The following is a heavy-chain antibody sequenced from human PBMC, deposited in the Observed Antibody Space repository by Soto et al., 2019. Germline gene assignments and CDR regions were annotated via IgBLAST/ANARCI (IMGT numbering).Heavy chain of an antibody. CDR3: ARGVDRQWADY. CDR2: IYYTGST. CDR1: GGSISSYY. J-gene: IGHJ4*02. V-gene: IGHV4-59*01. Sequence: SETLSLTCSVSGGSISSYYWSWIRQPPGKGLEWIGYIYYTGSTNYNPSLKSRVTISVDTSKNQFSLKLSSVTAADTAVYYCARGVDRQWADYWGQGNLVTV. D-gene: IGHD6-19*01.